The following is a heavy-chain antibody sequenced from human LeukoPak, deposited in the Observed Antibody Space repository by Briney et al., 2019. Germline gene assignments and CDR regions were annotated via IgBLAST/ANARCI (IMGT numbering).Heavy chain of an antibody. Sequence: SETLSLTCTVSGGSISTSNYYWGWIRQPPGKGLEWIGNIFYSGSTYYSPSLKSRVTISLDTSRNQFSLKLTSVTAADTAIYYCARGGYYGSGNDFRFDPWGQGTLVTVSS. J-gene: IGHJ5*02. CDR2: IFYSGST. V-gene: IGHV4-39*07. CDR1: GGSISTSNYY. CDR3: ARGGYYGSGNDFRFDP. D-gene: IGHD3-10*01.